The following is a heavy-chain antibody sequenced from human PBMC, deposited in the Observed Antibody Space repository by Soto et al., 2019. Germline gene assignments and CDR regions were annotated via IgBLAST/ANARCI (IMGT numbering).Heavy chain of an antibody. CDR3: ANDWREYDSNALDAFDI. D-gene: IGHD3-22*01. CDR1: GYTFTSYA. V-gene: IGHV1-3*01. CDR2: INAGNGNT. J-gene: IGHJ3*02. Sequence: ASVKVSCKASGYTFTSYAMHWVRQAPGQRLEWMGWINAGNGNTKYSQKFQGRVTITRDTSASTAYMELNSLTAEDTAVYYCANDWREYDSNALDAFDICGQGTMVTVSS.